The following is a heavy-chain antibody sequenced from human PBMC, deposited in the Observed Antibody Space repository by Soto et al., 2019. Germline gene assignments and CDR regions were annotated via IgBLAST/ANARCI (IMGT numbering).Heavy chain of an antibody. Sequence: SVKVSCKASGYTFTSYYMHWVLQAPGQGLEWMGIINPSGGSTDYAQRFKGRVTMTRDTSTSTVYMELSSLRSEDTAVYYCARDRAINMISTFDNWGQGTLVTFSS. D-gene: IGHD3-22*01. J-gene: IGHJ4*02. V-gene: IGHV1-46*01. CDR1: GYTFTSYY. CDR2: INPSGGST. CDR3: ARDRAINMISTFDN.